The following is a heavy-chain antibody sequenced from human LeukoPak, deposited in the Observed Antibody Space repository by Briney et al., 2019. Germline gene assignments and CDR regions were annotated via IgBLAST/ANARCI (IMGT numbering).Heavy chain of an antibody. J-gene: IGHJ5*02. CDR1: GFTFRWFG. CDR3: VNSGFDP. V-gene: IGHV3-30*02. CDR2: IHYDGTNE. Sequence: GALRLSRAATGFTFRWFGMHWVRQAPGKGLEWVAFIHYDGTNEYYADSVKGRFTISRDNFKNTLSLQMSGLRVEDTALYYCVNSGFDPWGQGTLVTVSS. D-gene: IGHD3-10*01.